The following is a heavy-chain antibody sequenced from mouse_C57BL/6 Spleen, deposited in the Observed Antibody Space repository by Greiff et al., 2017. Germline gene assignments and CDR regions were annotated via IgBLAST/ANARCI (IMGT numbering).Heavy chain of an antibody. D-gene: IGHD2-1*01. J-gene: IGHJ2*01. CDR3: AYGNYVSLDY. CDR2: IDPENGDT. CDR1: GFNIKDDY. Sequence: VQLQQSGAELVRPGASGKLSCTASGFNIKDDYMHWVKQRPEQGLEWIGWIDPENGDTEYASKFQGKATITADTSSNTAYLQLSSLTSEDTAVYYCAYGNYVSLDYWGQGTTLTVSS. V-gene: IGHV14-4*01.